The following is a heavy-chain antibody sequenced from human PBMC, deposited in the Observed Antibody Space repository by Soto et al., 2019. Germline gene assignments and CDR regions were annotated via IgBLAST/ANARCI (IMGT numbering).Heavy chain of an antibody. CDR2: ITYSGGT. CDR3: ARGRSGYYTPDY. V-gene: IGHV4-59*08. D-gene: IGHD3-3*01. J-gene: IGHJ4*02. CDR1: GGSINSCK. Sequence: SETLSLTCTVSGGSINSCKCSWIRQPPGKGLEWIGYITYSGGTNYNPSLKSRVTISIDTSKNRCSLQLSSVTAADTAVYYCARGRSGYYTPDYWGQGTLVTVSS.